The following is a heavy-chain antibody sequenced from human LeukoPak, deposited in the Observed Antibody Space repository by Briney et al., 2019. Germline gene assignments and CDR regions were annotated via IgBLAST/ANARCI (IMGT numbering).Heavy chain of an antibody. J-gene: IGHJ3*02. CDR3: ASPRLNTWNDRRGAFDI. D-gene: IGHD1-1*01. Sequence: ASVKVSCKASGYTFTSYGISWVRQAPGQGLEWMGWISAYNGNTNYAQKLQGRVTMTTDTSTSTAYMELRSLRSDDTAVYYCASPRLNTWNDRRGAFDIWGQGTMVTVSS. CDR1: GYTFTSYG. CDR2: ISAYNGNT. V-gene: IGHV1-18*01.